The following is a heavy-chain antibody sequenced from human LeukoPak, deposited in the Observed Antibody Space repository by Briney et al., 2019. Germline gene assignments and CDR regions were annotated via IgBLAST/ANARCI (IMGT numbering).Heavy chain of an antibody. J-gene: IGHJ3*02. CDR2: IYHSGST. CDR3: ARDGPGTTTFHAFDI. V-gene: IGHV4-39*07. D-gene: IGHD1-1*01. CDR1: GGSISSSSFY. Sequence: PSETPSLACTVSGGSISSSSFYWGWIRQPPGKGLEWIGSIYHSGSTYYNPSLKSRVTISVDTSKNQFSLKLSSVTAADTAVYYCARDGPGTTTFHAFDIWGQGTMVTVSS.